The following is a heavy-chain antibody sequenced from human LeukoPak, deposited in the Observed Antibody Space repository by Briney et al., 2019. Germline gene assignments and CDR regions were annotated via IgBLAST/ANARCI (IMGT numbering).Heavy chain of an antibody. CDR2: VSGSGGST. V-gene: IGHV3-23*01. D-gene: IGHD2-15*01. J-gene: IGHJ3*02. CDR1: GFTFSSYA. Sequence: GGSLRLSCAASGFTFSSYAMSWGRQAPGQGLEWVSAVSGSGGSTYYADSVKGRFTISRDNSKNTLYLQMNSLRAEDTAVYYCAKGGYCSGGSCYSGAFDIWGQGTMVTVSS. CDR3: AKGGYCSGGSCYSGAFDI.